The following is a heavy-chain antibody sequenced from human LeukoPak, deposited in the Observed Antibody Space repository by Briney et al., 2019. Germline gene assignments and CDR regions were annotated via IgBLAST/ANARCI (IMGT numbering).Heavy chain of an antibody. CDR3: ARTTMVRGTYYMDV. Sequence: SETLSLTCTVSGGSISSYYWSWIRQPPGKGLEWIGYIYYSGSTNYNPSLKSRVTISVDTSKNQFSLKLSSVTAADTAVYYCARTTMVRGTYYMDVWGKGTTVTISS. D-gene: IGHD3-10*01. CDR2: IYYSGST. CDR1: GGSISSYY. V-gene: IGHV4-59*01. J-gene: IGHJ6*03.